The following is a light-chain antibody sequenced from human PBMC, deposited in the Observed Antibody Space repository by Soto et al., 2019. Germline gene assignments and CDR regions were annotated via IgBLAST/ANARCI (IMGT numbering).Light chain of an antibody. CDR3: QQYNSYPWT. CDR1: QTISTW. J-gene: IGKJ1*01. Sequence: IQMTQSPSTLSASVGDRVTFTCRASQTISTWLAWYQQKPGEAPKLLIYKASTLEVGVPSRFSASGSGTAFTLTINTLQPADFATYYCQQYNSYPWTFDQGTKV. CDR2: KAS. V-gene: IGKV1-5*03.